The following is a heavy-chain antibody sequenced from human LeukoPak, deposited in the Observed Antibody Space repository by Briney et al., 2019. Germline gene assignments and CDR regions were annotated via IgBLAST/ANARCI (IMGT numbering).Heavy chain of an antibody. D-gene: IGHD1-26*01. CDR2: IYHYGTT. J-gene: IGHJ4*02. CDR1: GGSISSNNW. CDR3: ARGPSLGAHLDY. Sequence: PSETLSLTCAVSGGSISSNNWWTWVRQAPGKGLEWIGEIYHYGTTNYNPSLKGRVTISVDKSKNQFSLKFNSVTAADTALYYCARGPSLGAHLDYWGQGTLVTVSS. V-gene: IGHV4-4*02.